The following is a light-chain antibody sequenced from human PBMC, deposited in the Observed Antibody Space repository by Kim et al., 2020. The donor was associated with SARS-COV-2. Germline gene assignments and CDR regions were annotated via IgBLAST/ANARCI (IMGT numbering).Light chain of an antibody. CDR2: DAS. CDR3: QQYNSYSWT. J-gene: IGKJ1*01. CDR1: QSISSW. Sequence: ASVGDRVTITCRASQSISSWLAWYQQKPGKAPKLLIFDASSLESGVPSRFSGSGSGTEFTLTISSLQPDDFATYYCQQYNSYSWTFGQGTKVDIK. V-gene: IGKV1-5*01.